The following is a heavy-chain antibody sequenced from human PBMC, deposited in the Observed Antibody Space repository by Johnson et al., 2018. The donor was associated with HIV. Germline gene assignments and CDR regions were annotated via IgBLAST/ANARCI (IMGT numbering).Heavy chain of an antibody. J-gene: IGHJ3*02. CDR2: ISDSGGRT. Sequence: VQLVESGGSLLQPGGSLRLSCAASGFTFSTNAMSWVRQAPGKGLEWVSGISDSGGRTDYADSVKGRFSISRDNSKNTLFLQMNSLRAEDTAVFYCARACRDGYTCDVYDIWGQGTMVTVSS. D-gene: IGHD5-24*01. CDR3: ARACRDGYTCDVYDI. V-gene: IGHV3-23*04. CDR1: GFTFSTNA.